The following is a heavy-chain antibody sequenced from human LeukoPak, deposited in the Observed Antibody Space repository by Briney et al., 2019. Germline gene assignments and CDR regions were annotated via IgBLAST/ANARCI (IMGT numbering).Heavy chain of an antibody. Sequence: GGSLRLSCAASGFTLSSYWMHWVRQAPGKGLVWVSRINEDGSTINYADSVRGRFTISRDIAKNTLYLQMNSLRPEDTAVYYCVKDFVGADEFWGQGTLVTVSS. V-gene: IGHV3-74*01. J-gene: IGHJ4*02. CDR3: VKDFVGADEF. CDR1: GFTLSSYW. D-gene: IGHD1-26*01. CDR2: INEDGSTI.